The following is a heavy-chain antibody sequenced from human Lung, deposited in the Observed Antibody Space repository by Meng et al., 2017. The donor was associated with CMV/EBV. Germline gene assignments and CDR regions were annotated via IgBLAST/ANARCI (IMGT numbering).Heavy chain of an antibody. CDR1: GDSISSGESF. D-gene: IGHD2-2*01. CDR3: ARGELLWDY. J-gene: IGHJ4*02. V-gene: IGHV4-30-4*01. Sequence: QVQRPGSGPGLVKPSQTLSLTGTGPGDSISSGESFWSWIRQPPGKGLEWIGYMDYRGSTFYNPSLKSRVTISVDTSKNQFSLKLSSVTAADTAVYFCARGELLWDYWGQGTLVTVSS. CDR2: MDYRGST.